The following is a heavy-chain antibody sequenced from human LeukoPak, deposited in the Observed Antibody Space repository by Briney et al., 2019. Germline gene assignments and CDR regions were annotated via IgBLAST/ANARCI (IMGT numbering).Heavy chain of an antibody. D-gene: IGHD2-21*02. CDR1: GFTFSSYS. J-gene: IGHJ5*02. V-gene: IGHV3-66*01. Sequence: GGSLRLSCAASGFTFSSYSMNWVRQAPGGGLEWVSVIYSGGTTYYADSVKGRFTISRDNSKNTLYLQMNRLRAEDTAVYYCARGVTPDWFDPWGQGTLVTVSS. CDR3: ARGVTPDWFDP. CDR2: IYSGGTT.